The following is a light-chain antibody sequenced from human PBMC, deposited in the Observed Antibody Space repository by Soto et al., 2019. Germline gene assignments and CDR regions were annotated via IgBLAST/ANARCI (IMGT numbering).Light chain of an antibody. CDR2: GNS. Sequence: QSALTQPPSVSGAPGQRVTISCTGSSSNIGAGYDVHWYQQLPGTAPKLLIYGNSNRPSGVPDRFSGSMSGTSASLAITGLQAEDEADNYRQSYDSSLSGYVFGTGTKVTVL. J-gene: IGLJ1*01. CDR1: SSNIGAGYD. CDR3: QSYDSSLSGYV. V-gene: IGLV1-40*01.